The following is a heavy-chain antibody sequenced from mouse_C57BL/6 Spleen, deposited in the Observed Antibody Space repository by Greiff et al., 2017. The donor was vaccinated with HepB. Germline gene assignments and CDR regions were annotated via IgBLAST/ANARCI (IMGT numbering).Heavy chain of an antibody. CDR2: ISSGGDYI. CDR3: TRDGHYYGSIYAMDY. J-gene: IGHJ4*01. Sequence: EVMLVESGEGLVKPGGSLKLSCAASGFTFSSYAMSWVRQTPEKRLEWVAYISSGGDYIYYADTVKGRFTISRDNARNTLYLQMSSLKSEDTAMYYCTRDGHYYGSIYAMDYWGQGTSVTVSS. CDR1: GFTFSSYA. D-gene: IGHD1-1*01. V-gene: IGHV5-9-1*02.